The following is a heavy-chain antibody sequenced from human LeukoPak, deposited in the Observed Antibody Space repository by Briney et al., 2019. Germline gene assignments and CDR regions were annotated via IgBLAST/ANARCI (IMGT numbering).Heavy chain of an antibody. CDR1: GFTFSSYA. CDR2: ISGSGGST. V-gene: IGHV3-23*01. D-gene: IGHD2-15*01. Sequence: GGSLRLSCAASGFTFSSYAMSWVRQAPGKGLEWVSAISGSGGSTYYADSVKGRFTISRDNSKNTLYLQMNSLRAEDTAVYYCAKPILPNYYNGMDVWGQGTTVTVSS. J-gene: IGHJ6*02. CDR3: AKPILPNYYNGMDV.